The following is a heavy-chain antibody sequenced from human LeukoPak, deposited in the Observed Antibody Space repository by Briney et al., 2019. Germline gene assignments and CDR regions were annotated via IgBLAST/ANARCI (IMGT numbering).Heavy chain of an antibody. D-gene: IGHD3-10*01. CDR3: ARRNYGSGLDV. J-gene: IGHJ6*02. Sequence: SETLPLTCTVSGGSISSGDYYWAWIRQPPGSGLEWIGSIYYTGSTYYNPSFKSRVTISIDKSKNQFSLRLSSVTAADTADYYCARRNYGSGLDVWGQGTTVTVSS. CDR2: IYYTGST. CDR1: GGSISSGDYY. V-gene: IGHV4-39*01.